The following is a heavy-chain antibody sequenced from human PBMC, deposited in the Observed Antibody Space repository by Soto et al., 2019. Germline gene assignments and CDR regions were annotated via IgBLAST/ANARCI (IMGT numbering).Heavy chain of an antibody. D-gene: IGHD2-2*01. J-gene: IGHJ6*02. Sequence: PGGSLRLSCAASGFTFSSYGMHWVRQAPGKGLEWVAVISYDGSNKYYADSVKGRFTISRDNSKNTLYLQMNSLRAEDKAVYYFAMGQCSRTRLRNFYCYGMDVWGQGTTVTVSS. V-gene: IGHV3-30*03. CDR3: AMGQCSRTRLRNFYCYGMDV. CDR2: ISYDGSNK. CDR1: GFTFSSYG.